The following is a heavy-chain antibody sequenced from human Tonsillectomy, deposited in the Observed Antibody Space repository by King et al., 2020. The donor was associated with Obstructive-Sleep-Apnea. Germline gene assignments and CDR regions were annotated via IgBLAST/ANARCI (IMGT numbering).Heavy chain of an antibody. CDR1: GYTFTSYY. CDR2: INPSGGST. D-gene: IGHD2-15*01. V-gene: IGHV1-46*03. Sequence: VQLVQSGAEVKKPGASVKVSCKASGYTFTSYYMHWVRQAPGQGLEWMGIINPSGGSTSYAQEFQGRVTMTRDTSTSTVYMELSSLRSEDTAVYYCARGIEGYYYYYYGMDVWGQGTTVTVSS. J-gene: IGHJ6*02. CDR3: ARGIEGYYYYYYGMDV.